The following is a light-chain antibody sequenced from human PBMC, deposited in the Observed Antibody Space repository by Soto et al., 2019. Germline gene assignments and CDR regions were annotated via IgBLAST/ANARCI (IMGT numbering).Light chain of an antibody. V-gene: IGLV2-14*03. CDR2: DVN. J-gene: IGLJ3*02. Sequence: QSALTQPVSVSGSPGQSVTISCSGINSDVGAYNYVSWFQHHPGKAPKLIIYDVNNRPSGVSYRFSGSKSGTTASLTISGLQVDDEGDYYCNSYTTDSTWVFGGGTKLTVL. CDR1: NSDVGAYNY. CDR3: NSYTTDSTWV.